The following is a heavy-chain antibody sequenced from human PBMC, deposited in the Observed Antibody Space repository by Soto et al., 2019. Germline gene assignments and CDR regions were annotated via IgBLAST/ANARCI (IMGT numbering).Heavy chain of an antibody. CDR1: GFPFDGYI. V-gene: IGHV3-48*01. D-gene: IGHD3-16*01. Sequence: VQLVESGGALVQPGGSLRLSCAASGFPFDGYIMNWVRQAPGKGLEWVSSINPRGLTKFYADSVKGRFTISRDDASSSLFLQMNNLRTEDTAVYYCATWFGNHYCGLAVWGQGATVTVS. CDR2: INPRGLTK. CDR3: ATWFGNHYCGLAV. J-gene: IGHJ6*02.